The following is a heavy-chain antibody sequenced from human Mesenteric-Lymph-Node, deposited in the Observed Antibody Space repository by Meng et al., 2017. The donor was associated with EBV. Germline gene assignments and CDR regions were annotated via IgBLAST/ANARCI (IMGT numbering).Heavy chain of an antibody. J-gene: IGHJ4*02. CDR3: ARGVGSYSYY. Sequence: QLHRVQLGAELKKAGDYVKVICTAPPYTHPICPITWVRQDTGQGLQWIGCINTKTGKPADAQVFKGRFVFSLDPSVSTAYLQISTLKAEDTAVYFCARGVGSYSYYWGQGTLVTVSS. CDR2: INTKTGKP. CDR1: PYTHPICP. V-gene: IGHV7-4-1*02. D-gene: IGHD1-26*01.